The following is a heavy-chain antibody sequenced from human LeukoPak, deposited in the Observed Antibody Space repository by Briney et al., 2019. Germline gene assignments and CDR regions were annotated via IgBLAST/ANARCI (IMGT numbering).Heavy chain of an antibody. Sequence: GRSLRLSCAASGFTFSSYAMHWVRQAPGKGLEWVAVISYDGSNKYYADSVKGRFTISRDNSKNTLYLQMNSLRAEDTAVYYCARDPTDVGPAASDYWGQGTLVNVSS. V-gene: IGHV3-30*04. CDR2: ISYDGSNK. J-gene: IGHJ4*02. D-gene: IGHD6-13*01. CDR3: ARDPTDVGPAASDY. CDR1: GFTFSSYA.